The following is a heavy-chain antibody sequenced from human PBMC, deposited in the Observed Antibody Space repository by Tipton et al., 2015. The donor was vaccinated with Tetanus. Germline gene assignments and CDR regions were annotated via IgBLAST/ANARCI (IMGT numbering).Heavy chain of an antibody. CDR2: SWYDGTDQ. Sequence: SLRLSCAASGFIFSSYGIHWVRQAPGKGLEWLAVSWYDGTDQYYADSVKGRFTISRDNSKNTLYLQMNSLRDEETAVYYCAREADCSGGSCLSGDFEMWGEGTQVTVPS. CDR1: GFIFSSYG. J-gene: IGHJ4*02. D-gene: IGHD2-15*01. V-gene: IGHV3-33*01. CDR3: AREADCSGGSCLSGDFEM.